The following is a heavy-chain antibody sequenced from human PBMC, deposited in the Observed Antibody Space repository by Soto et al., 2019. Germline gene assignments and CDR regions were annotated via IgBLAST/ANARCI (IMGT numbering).Heavy chain of an antibody. J-gene: IGHJ4*02. CDR3: AKASHHGSGDTHYFDY. CDR1: GFTFDGYA. D-gene: IGHD3-10*01. V-gene: IGHV3-9*01. CDR2: ISWNSGSI. Sequence: PGGSLRLSCAASGFTFDGYAMHWVRQAPGKGLEWVSGISWNSGSIGYAESVKGRFTISRDNAKKSLYLQMNSLRAEDTALYYCAKASHHGSGDTHYFDYWGQGTLVTVSS.